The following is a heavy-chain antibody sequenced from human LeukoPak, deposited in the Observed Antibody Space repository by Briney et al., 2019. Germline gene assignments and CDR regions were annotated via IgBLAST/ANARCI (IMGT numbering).Heavy chain of an antibody. CDR1: GFTLSTYT. CDR3: ARERRNTPMDV. D-gene: IGHD5-18*01. CDR2: ISPSSSSI. V-gene: IGHV3-21*01. J-gene: IGHJ6*02. Sequence: PGGSLRLSCEASGFTLSTYTMNWVRQAPGKGLEWVSFISPSSSSIYYADSVKGRFTVSRDNAKNSLYLQMNSLRAEDTALYYCARERRNTPMDVWGQGTTVTVSS.